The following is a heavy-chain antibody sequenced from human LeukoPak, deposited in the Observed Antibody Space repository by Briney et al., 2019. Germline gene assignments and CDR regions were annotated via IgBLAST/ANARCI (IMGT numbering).Heavy chain of an antibody. Sequence: GGSLRLSCVASGFNFRTYGMDWVRQAPGKGLEWVSAISGSGGSTYYADSVKGRFTIPRDNSKNTLYLQMNSLRAEDTAVYYCAKELRWDGDYWGQGTLVTVSS. CDR1: GFNFRTYG. J-gene: IGHJ4*02. V-gene: IGHV3-23*01. CDR2: ISGSGGST. D-gene: IGHD4-23*01. CDR3: AKELRWDGDY.